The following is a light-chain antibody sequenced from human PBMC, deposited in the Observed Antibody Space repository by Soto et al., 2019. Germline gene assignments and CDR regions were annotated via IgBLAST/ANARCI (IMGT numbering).Light chain of an antibody. Sequence: EIVMTQSPATLSVSPGERATLSCRASQSVSSNLDWYQQKPGQAPRLLIYGASTRATGIPARFSGSGSGTEFTLTISSLQSEDFPVYYCQQYNNWPHTFGQGTKLEIK. J-gene: IGKJ2*01. CDR3: QQYNNWPHT. V-gene: IGKV3-15*01. CDR2: GAS. CDR1: QSVSSN.